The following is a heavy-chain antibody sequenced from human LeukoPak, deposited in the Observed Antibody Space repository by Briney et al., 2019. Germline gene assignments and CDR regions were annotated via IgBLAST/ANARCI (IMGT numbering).Heavy chain of an antibody. CDR1: GGSISSSSYY. J-gene: IGHJ2*01. CDR3: ARGKEYCGGDCFSSWYFDL. V-gene: IGHV4-39*07. Sequence: SETLSLTCTVSGGSISSSSYYWGWIRQPPGKGLEWIGSIYYSGSTTYKPSLKGRVTISVDTSKTQFSLKLSSVTAADTAVYYCARGKEYCGGDCFSSWYFDLWGRGTLVTVSS. D-gene: IGHD2-21*02. CDR2: IYYSGST.